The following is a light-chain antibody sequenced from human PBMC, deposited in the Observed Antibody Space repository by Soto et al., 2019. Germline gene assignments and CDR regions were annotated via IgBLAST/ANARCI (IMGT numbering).Light chain of an antibody. CDR2: DTS. J-gene: IGLJ3*02. CDR3: LLYYSRARV. V-gene: IGLV7-46*01. Sequence: QAVVTQEPSLTVSPGGTVTLTCGSSTGAVTSGHFPYWFQQKPGQAPRTLLSDTSNKHSWTPARFSGSLLGGKAALTLSGAQPEDEAESYCLLYYSRARVFGVGTKLNVL. CDR1: TGAVTSGHF.